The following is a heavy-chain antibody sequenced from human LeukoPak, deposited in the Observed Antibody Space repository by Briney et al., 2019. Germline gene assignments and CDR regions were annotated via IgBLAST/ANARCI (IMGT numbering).Heavy chain of an antibody. D-gene: IGHD4-17*01. CDR2: IYYSGST. J-gene: IGHJ6*02. V-gene: IGHV4-31*03. Sequence: SSETLSLTCTVSGGSISSGGYYWSWIRQHPGKGLEWIGYIYYSGSTYYNPSLKSRVTISVDTSKNQFSLKLSSVTAADTAVYYCARDSGDYGDGMDVWGQGTTVTVSS. CDR1: GGSISSGGYY. CDR3: ARDSGDYGDGMDV.